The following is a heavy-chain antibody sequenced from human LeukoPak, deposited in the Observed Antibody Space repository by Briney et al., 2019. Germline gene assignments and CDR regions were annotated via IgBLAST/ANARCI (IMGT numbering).Heavy chain of an antibody. V-gene: IGHV1-69*13. Sequence: GASVKVSCKASGGTFSSDGITWVRQAPGQGLKWMGGIIPSFRKPDYAKKFQGRVTLTADESTSTAYMELSSLRSEDTAVYYCARVRTTVTDSGSYYNGGYWGQGTLVNVSS. CDR1: GGTFSSDG. D-gene: IGHD1-26*01. CDR3: ARVRTTVTDSGSYYNGGY. CDR2: IIPSFRKP. J-gene: IGHJ4*02.